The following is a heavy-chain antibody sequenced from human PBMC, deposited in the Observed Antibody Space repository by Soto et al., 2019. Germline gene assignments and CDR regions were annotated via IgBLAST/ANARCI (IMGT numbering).Heavy chain of an antibody. V-gene: IGHV1-24*01. D-gene: IGHD6-19*01. Sequence: ATVKVSCKVSGYTLTELSMHWVLRALGEGLEWMGGFDPEDGETIYAQKFQGRVTMTEDTSTDTAYMELSSLRSEDTAVYYCATGGTSYSSGWSVFDYWGKGTLVTVSS. CDR3: ATGGTSYSSGWSVFDY. CDR1: GYTLTELS. CDR2: FDPEDGET. J-gene: IGHJ4*02.